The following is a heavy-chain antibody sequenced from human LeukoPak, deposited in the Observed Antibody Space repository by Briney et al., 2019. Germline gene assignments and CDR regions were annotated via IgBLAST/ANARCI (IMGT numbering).Heavy chain of an antibody. CDR1: GGTFTSYA. Sequence: GASVKVSCKASGGTFTSYAISWVRQAPGQGREWLGGIIPIFGTANYAQKFQGRVTITADESTSTAYMELSSLRSEDTAVYYCARDPPGGAAADAALDYWGQGTLVTVSS. J-gene: IGHJ4*02. CDR3: ARDPPGGAAADAALDY. D-gene: IGHD6-13*01. V-gene: IGHV1-69*13. CDR2: IIPIFGTA.